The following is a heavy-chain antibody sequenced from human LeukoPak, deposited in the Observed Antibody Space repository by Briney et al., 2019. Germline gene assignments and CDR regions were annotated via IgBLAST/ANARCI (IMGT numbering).Heavy chain of an antibody. CDR3: ARRTTYYSGSGGLA. D-gene: IGHD3-10*01. CDR1: GFTFSSYS. J-gene: IGHJ5*02. CDR2: ISSSSTI. Sequence: GGSLRLSCAASGFTFSSYSMNWVRQAPGKGLEWISYISSSSTIYYADSVKGRFTISRDNAKNSLYLQLNSLRVEDTAVYFCARRTTYYSGSGGLAWGQGTLVTVSS. V-gene: IGHV3-48*04.